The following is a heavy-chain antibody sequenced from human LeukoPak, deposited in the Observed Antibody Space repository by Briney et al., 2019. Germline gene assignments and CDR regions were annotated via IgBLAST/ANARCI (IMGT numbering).Heavy chain of an antibody. Sequence: PSETLSLTCAVYGGSFSGYYWSWIRQPPGKGLEWIGEINHSGSTNYNPSLKSRVTISGDTSKNQFSLKLSSVTAADTAVYYCARGPYYDFWSGYTDGGDFDYWGQGTLVTVSS. CDR3: ARGPYYDFWSGYTDGGDFDY. CDR2: INHSGST. V-gene: IGHV4-34*01. J-gene: IGHJ4*02. CDR1: GGSFSGYY. D-gene: IGHD3-3*01.